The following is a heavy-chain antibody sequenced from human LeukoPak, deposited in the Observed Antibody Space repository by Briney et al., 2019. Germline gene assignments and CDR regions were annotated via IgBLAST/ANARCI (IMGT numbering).Heavy chain of an antibody. V-gene: IGHV2-5*02. CDR2: IYWDDDK. J-gene: IGHJ4*02. CDR1: GFSLSTSGVG. D-gene: IGHD2-2*02. CDR3: AHRPAIAYFDY. Sequence: SGPTLVKPTPTLTLTCTFSGFSLSTSGVGVGWIRQPTGKALEWLALIYWDDDKRYSPSLKSRLTITKDISKDQVVLRMTNMDPVDTATYYCAHRPAIAYFDYWGQGTLVTVSS.